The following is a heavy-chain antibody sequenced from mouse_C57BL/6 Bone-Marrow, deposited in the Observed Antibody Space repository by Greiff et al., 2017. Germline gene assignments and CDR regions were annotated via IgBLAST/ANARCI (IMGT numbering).Heavy chain of an antibody. V-gene: IGHV3-6*01. CDR3: ARIYYYGSSYLYCAMDY. CDR2: ISYDGSN. CDR1: GYSITSGYY. J-gene: IGHJ4*01. Sequence: ESGPGLVKPSQSLSLTCSVTGYSITSGYYWNWIRQFPGNKLEWMGYISYDGSNNYNPSLKNRISITRDTSKNQFFLKLNSVTTEDTATYYCARIYYYGSSYLYCAMDYWGQGTSVTVSS. D-gene: IGHD1-1*01.